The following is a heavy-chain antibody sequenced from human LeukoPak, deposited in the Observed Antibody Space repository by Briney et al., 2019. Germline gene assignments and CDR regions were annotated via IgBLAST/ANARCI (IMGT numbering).Heavy chain of an antibody. J-gene: IGHJ3*02. V-gene: IGHV4-38-2*02. Sequence: PSETLSFTCAVSGYSISSGYYWGWIRQPPGKGLEWIGSIYHSGSTYYNPSLKSRVTISVDTSNNQFSLKLSSVTAADTAVYYCAREHLGRDAFDIWGQGTMVTVSS. CDR3: AREHLGRDAFDI. CDR1: GYSISSGYY. CDR2: IYHSGST. D-gene: IGHD1-26*01.